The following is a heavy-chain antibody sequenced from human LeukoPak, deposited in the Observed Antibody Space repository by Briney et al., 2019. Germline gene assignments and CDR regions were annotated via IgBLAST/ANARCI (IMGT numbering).Heavy chain of an antibody. CDR2: IKQDGSEK. V-gene: IGHV3-7*01. CDR1: GFTLSSYW. CDR3: AREVGYWFDP. J-gene: IGHJ5*02. D-gene: IGHD1-26*01. Sequence: GGSLRLSCAASGFTLSSYWISSVRQAPGKGLEWVANIKQDGSEKYYVDSVKGRFTISRDNAKNSLYLQMNSLRAEDTAVYYCAREVGYWFDPWGQGTLVTVSS.